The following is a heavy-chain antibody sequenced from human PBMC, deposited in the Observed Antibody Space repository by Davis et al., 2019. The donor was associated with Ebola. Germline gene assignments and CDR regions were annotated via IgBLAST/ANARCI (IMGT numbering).Heavy chain of an antibody. J-gene: IGHJ4*02. CDR2: IYHSGST. CDR3: ARDDGSSWKEEDY. CDR1: GGSISSSNW. V-gene: IGHV4-4*02. D-gene: IGHD6-13*01. Sequence: PSETLSLTCAVSGGSISSSNWWSWVRQPPGKGLEWIGEIYHSGSTNYNPSLKSRVTISVDKSKNQFSLKLSSVTAADTAVYYCARDDGSSWKEEDYWGQGTLVTVSS.